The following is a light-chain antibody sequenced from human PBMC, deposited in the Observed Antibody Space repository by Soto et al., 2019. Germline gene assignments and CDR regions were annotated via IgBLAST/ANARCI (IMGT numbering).Light chain of an antibody. CDR3: SSYTSSSTRV. Sequence: QSVLTQPASVSGSPGQSITISCTGTSSDVGGYNYVSWYQQYPGKAPKVVIYDVDNRPSGVSHRFSGSKSGNTASLTISGLQAEHEAAYYCSSYTSSSTRVFGTGTEVTVL. CDR2: DVD. V-gene: IGLV2-14*03. J-gene: IGLJ1*01. CDR1: SSDVGGYNY.